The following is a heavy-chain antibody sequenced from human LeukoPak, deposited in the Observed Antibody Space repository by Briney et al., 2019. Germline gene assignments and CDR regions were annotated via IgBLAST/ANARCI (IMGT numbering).Heavy chain of an antibody. CDR1: GFTFSSYW. CDR3: ARARSGYCFDY. Sequence: GGSLRLSCAASGFTFSSYWMSWVRQAPGKGLKWVANIQQDGGGKYYVDSVKGRFTISRDNAKNSLYLQMNSLRVEDTAVYYCARARSGYCFDYWGQGTLVTVSS. CDR2: IQQDGGGK. V-gene: IGHV3-7*05. D-gene: IGHD7-27*01. J-gene: IGHJ4*02.